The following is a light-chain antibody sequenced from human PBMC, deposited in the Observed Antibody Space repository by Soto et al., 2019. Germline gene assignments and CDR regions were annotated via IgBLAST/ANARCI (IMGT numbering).Light chain of an antibody. J-gene: IGLJ2*01. CDR1: SGDIGGYNY. CDR2: EVN. CDR3: SSYTDRYIWI. V-gene: IGLV2-14*01. Sequence: QSVLTQPASVSGSPGQSITISCTGTSGDIGGYNYVTWYQQHPGQAPKLLIYEVNNRPSGVSNRFSASKSGNTASLTISGLQAEDEADYFCSSYTDRYIWIFGGGTKVTVL.